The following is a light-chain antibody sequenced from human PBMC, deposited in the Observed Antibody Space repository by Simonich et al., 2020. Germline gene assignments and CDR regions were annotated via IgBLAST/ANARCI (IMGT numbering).Light chain of an antibody. CDR1: QSVLYSSNNKNY. V-gene: IGKV4-1*01. CDR2: WAS. CDR3: QQYYSTPWT. Sequence: DIVMTQSPDSLAVYLGERATINGKSSQSVLYSSNNKNYLAWYQHKPGQPPKLLIYWASPRESGVPDRFSGSGSGTDFTRTISSLQAGDVAVYYCQQYYSTPWTFGQGTKVEIK. J-gene: IGKJ1*01.